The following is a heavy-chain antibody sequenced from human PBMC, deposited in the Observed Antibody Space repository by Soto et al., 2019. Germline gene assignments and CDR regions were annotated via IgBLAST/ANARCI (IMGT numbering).Heavy chain of an antibody. CDR3: ARPGFYLRGSFQNAFDI. CDR1: GYSFTSYW. V-gene: IGHV5-51*01. D-gene: IGHD6-13*01. CDR2: IYPRDSDT. J-gene: IGHJ3*02. Sequence: EVQLVQSGAEVKKPGESLKISCKGSGYSFTSYWIGWVRQMPGKGLEWMGIIYPRDSDTRYSPSFQGQVTISADKSISTAYLQWSSLKATDTAMYYCARPGFYLRGSFQNAFDIWGQGTMVTVSS.